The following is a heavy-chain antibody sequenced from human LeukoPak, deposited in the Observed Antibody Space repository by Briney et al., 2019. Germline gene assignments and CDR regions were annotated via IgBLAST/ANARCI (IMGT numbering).Heavy chain of an antibody. Sequence: GGSLRLSCAPSGFNFNLYAMTWVRQAPGKGLEWGSVIYSGGSTYYTDSVKGRFTISRDNSKNTLYLQMNSLRVEDTAVYYCARFNYYDSSGHFDYWGQGTLVTVSS. V-gene: IGHV3-66*01. CDR1: GFNFNLYA. CDR2: IYSGGST. D-gene: IGHD3-22*01. J-gene: IGHJ4*02. CDR3: ARFNYYDSSGHFDY.